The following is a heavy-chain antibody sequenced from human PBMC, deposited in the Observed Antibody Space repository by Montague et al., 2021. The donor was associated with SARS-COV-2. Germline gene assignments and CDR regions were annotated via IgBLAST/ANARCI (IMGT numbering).Heavy chain of an antibody. CDR3: ARSGYGGGTTWFYFDS. Sequence: FAISGDSVSSNSAAWNWIRQSPSRGLEWLGRTYYRSKWYRDYALSVRSRLTVNPDTSENQFSLQLNSVTPDDTAVYYCARSGYGGGTTWFYFDSWGPGTLITVSS. CDR2: TYYRSKWYR. J-gene: IGHJ4*02. D-gene: IGHD6-13*01. CDR1: GDSVSSNSAA. V-gene: IGHV6-1*01.